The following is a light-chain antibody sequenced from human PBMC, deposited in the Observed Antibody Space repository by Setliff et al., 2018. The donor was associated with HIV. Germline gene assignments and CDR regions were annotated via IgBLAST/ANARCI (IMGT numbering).Light chain of an antibody. V-gene: IGLV2-18*02. CDR3: SSYTSISTDV. CDR2: EVN. CDR1: SSDVGSYNR. Sequence: QSVLTQPPSVSGSPGQSVTISCTGTSSDVGSYNRVSWYQQPPGTAPKLMIYEVNDRPSGVPDRFSGSKSGNTASLTISGLQAEDEADYYCSSYTSISTDVFGIGPKVTVL. J-gene: IGLJ1*01.